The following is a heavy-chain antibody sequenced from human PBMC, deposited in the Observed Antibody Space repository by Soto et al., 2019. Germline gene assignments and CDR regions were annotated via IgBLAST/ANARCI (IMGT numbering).Heavy chain of an antibody. Sequence: QLQMQESGSGLVKPSQTLSLTCTVSGGSISSGGYSWSWIRQTPGKCLEWIGYIYPTGKTYYNPSLKIRATLSIDTSQNQFSLQLTSVTAADAAVYSCARAPPGPAPRWGVWGHGTTVIVSS. V-gene: IGHV4-30-2*01. CDR3: ARAPPGPAPRWGV. J-gene: IGHJ6*02. CDR2: IYPTGKT. D-gene: IGHD3-16*01. CDR1: GGSISSGGYS.